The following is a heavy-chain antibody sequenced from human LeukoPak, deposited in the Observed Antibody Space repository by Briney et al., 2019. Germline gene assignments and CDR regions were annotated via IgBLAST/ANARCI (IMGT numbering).Heavy chain of an antibody. CDR2: TYYSGST. D-gene: IGHD6-6*01. J-gene: IGHJ6*03. V-gene: IGHV4-59*01. CDR3: ARAFEYSSSSYYYYMDV. CDR1: GGSFSGYY. Sequence: SETLSLTCAVYGGSFSGYYWSWIRQPPGKGLEWIGYTYYSGSTNYNPSLKSRVTISVDTSKNQFSLKLSSVTAADTAVYYCARAFEYSSSSYYYYMDVWGKGTTVTVSS.